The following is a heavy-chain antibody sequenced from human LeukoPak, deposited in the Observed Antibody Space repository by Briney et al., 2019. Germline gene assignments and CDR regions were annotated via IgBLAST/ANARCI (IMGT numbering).Heavy chain of an antibody. J-gene: IGHJ6*02. D-gene: IGHD4-17*01. V-gene: IGHV4-59*01. Sequence: SQTLSLTCTVSGGSISSYYWSWIRQPPGKGLEWIGYIYYSGSTNYNPSLKSRVTISVDTSKNQFSLKLSSVTAADTAVYYCAKTVTTGWNYYYGMDVWGQGTTVTVSS. CDR1: GGSISSYY. CDR2: IYYSGST. CDR3: AKTVTTGWNYYYGMDV.